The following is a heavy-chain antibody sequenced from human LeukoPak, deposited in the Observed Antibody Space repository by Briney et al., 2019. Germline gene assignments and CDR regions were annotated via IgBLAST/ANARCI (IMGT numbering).Heavy chain of an antibody. D-gene: IGHD3-3*01. CDR1: GFTFSSYW. CDR3: AKDFPVSPLTLRFLEWEPGPDY. V-gene: IGHV3-74*01. J-gene: IGHJ4*02. CDR2: INSDGSST. Sequence: PGGSLRLSXAASGFTFSSYWMHWVRQAPGKGLVWVSRINSDGSSTSYADSVKGRFTISRDNSKNSLYLQMNSLRTEDTALYYCAKDFPVSPLTLRFLEWEPGPDYWGQGTLVTVSS.